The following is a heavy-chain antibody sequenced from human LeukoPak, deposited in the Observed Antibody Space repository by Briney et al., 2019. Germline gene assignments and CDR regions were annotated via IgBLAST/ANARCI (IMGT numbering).Heavy chain of an antibody. Sequence: SETLSLTCTVSGGSISSYYWSWIRQPPGKGLEWIGYIYYSGSTKYNSSLKSRVTISVDTSKNQFFLKLGSVTAADTAVYYCARGACGGDCYLVWGQGALVTVSS. D-gene: IGHD2-21*02. CDR3: ARGACGGDCYLV. V-gene: IGHV4-59*01. J-gene: IGHJ4*02. CDR1: GGSISSYY. CDR2: IYYSGST.